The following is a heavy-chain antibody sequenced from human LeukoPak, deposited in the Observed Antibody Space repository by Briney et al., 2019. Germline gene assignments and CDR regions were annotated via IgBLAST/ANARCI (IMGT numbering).Heavy chain of an antibody. CDR2: ISWNSGSI. CDR1: GFTFDDYA. D-gene: IGHD3-3*01. Sequence: NPGRSLRLSCAASGFTFDDYAMHWVRQAPGKGLEWVSGISWNSGSIGYADSVKGRFTISRDNAKNSLYLQMNSLRSEDTAVYYCATTLLEWLSGDAFDIWGQGTMVTVSS. J-gene: IGHJ3*02. CDR3: ATTLLEWLSGDAFDI. V-gene: IGHV3-9*01.